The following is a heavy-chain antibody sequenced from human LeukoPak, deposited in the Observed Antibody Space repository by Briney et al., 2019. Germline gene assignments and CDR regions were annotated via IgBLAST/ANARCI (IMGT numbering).Heavy chain of an antibody. CDR2: INHSGST. V-gene: IGHV4-34*01. Sequence: SETLSLTCAVYGGSFSGYYWSWIRQPPGKGLEWIGEINHSGSTNYNPSLKSRVTISVDTSKNQFSLKLSSVTAADTAVYYCARFLSVAGTFWGQGTLVTVSS. CDR3: ARFLSVAGTF. J-gene: IGHJ4*02. CDR1: GGSFSGYY. D-gene: IGHD6-19*01.